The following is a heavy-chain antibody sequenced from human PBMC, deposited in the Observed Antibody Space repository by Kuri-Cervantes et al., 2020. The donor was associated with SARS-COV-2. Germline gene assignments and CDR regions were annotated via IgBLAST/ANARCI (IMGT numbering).Heavy chain of an antibody. V-gene: IGHV3-11*04. J-gene: IGHJ5*02. CDR2: IGPSGTTK. CDR3: ARAYSGSYYSWFDP. D-gene: IGHD1-26*01. CDR1: GFIFSDYY. Sequence: LSLTCTASGFIFSDYYMTWIRQAPGKGLEWVSNIGPSGTTKYYADSVKGRFTISRDNSKNTLYLQMNSLRAEDTVVYYCARAYSGSYYSWFDPWGQGTLVTVSS.